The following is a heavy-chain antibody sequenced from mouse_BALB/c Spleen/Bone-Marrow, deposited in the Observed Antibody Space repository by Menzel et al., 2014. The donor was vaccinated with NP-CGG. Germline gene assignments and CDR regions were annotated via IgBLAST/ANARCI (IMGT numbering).Heavy chain of an antibody. CDR3: ARDYANTAWFAS. V-gene: IGHV14-3*02. CDR1: GFNIKDTH. D-gene: IGHD1-1*01. J-gene: IGHJ3*01. CDR2: IDPANDNT. Sequence: VHVKQSGAELVKLGASVKLSCTPSGFNIKDTHMHWVKQRPEQGLEWIGRIDPANDNTKYDPNFQGKATLTADTSSNTAYLQLSSLTSEDTAVYYCARDYANTAWFASWGQGTLVTVS.